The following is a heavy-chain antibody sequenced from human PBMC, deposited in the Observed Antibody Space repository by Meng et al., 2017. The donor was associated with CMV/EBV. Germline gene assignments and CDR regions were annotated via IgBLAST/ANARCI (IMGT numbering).Heavy chain of an antibody. V-gene: IGHV2-5*02. CDR1: GFSLSSSGVG. J-gene: IGHJ4*02. D-gene: IGHD3-22*01. CDR3: ARLDESSGYYLGYIDY. Sequence: QMIVTESVSPLAKPNQTITSTCPLSGFSLSSSGVGVGFIRQPQGTALEWLALIWWDYDKRYSQSLKSRLTITKDTSKNQVVLKMTNMDPVDTATYYCARLDESSGYYLGYIDYWGQGTLVTVSS. CDR2: IWWDYDK.